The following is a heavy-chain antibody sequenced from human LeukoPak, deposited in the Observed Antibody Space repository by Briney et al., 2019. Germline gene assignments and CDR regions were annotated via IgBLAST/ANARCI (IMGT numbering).Heavy chain of an antibody. D-gene: IGHD4-17*01. J-gene: IGHJ2*01. V-gene: IGHV1-46*01. CDR2: INPSGGST. CDR3: AREWSTVTTNWYFDL. Sequence: ASVKVSCKASGYTFTSYDINWVRQATGQGLEWMGIINPSGGSTSYAQKFQGRVTMTRDTSTSTVYMELSSLRSEDTAVYYCAREWSTVTTNWYFDLWGRGTLVTVSS. CDR1: GYTFTSYD.